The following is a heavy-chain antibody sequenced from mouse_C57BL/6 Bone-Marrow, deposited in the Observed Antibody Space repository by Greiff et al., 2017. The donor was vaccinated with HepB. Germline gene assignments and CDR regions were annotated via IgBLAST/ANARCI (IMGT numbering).Heavy chain of an antibody. CDR1: GFTFSDYY. CDR3: ARLYYGSSHWYFDV. V-gene: IGHV5-12*01. CDR2: ISSGGGST. J-gene: IGHJ1*03. Sequence: EVKLVESGGGLVQPGGSLKLSCAASGFTFSDYYMYWVRQTPEKRLEWVAYISSGGGSTYYPDTVKGRFTISRDNAKNTLYLQMSRLKSEDTAMYYCARLYYGSSHWYFDVWGTGTTVTVSS. D-gene: IGHD1-1*01.